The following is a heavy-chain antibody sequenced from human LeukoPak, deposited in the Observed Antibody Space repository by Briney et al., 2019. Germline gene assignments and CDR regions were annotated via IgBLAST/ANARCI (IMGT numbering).Heavy chain of an antibody. CDR2: MSSRGSII. D-gene: IGHD6-13*01. J-gene: IGHJ5*02. Sequence: PGGSLRLSCAASGFTFSSYSMNWVRQAPGKGLEWVSYMSSRGSIIFYADSVKGRFTISRDNAKNSLYLQMDSLRAEDTAVYYCARGAAGGMYNWFDPWGQGTLVTVSS. CDR3: ARGAAGGMYNWFDP. V-gene: IGHV3-48*04. CDR1: GFTFSSYS.